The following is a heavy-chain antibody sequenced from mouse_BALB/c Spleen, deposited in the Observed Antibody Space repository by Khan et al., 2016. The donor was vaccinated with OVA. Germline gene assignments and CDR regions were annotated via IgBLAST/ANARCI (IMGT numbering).Heavy chain of an antibody. J-gene: IGHJ2*01. D-gene: IGHD2-14*01. V-gene: IGHV1-87*01. CDR2: IYPGDGDN. CDR1: GYTFTTYW. Sequence: QVQLQQSGAELARPGASVKLSCKASGYTFTTYWMQWVKQRPGQGLEWIGTIYPGDGDNRYAQKFKGKATLTADKSSSTAYMQLSSLTSEDSAVYYCASYRYDFFDYWGQGTTLTVSS. CDR3: ASYRYDFFDY.